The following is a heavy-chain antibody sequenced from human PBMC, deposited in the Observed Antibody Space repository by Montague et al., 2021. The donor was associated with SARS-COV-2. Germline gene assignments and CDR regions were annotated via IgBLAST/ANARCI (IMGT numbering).Heavy chain of an antibody. D-gene: IGHD1-26*01. J-gene: IGHJ4*02. Sequence: SLRLYCAASGFTFSSYSMNWVRQAPGKGLEWVSSISSSSSYIYYADSGKGRFTISRDNAKNSLYLQMNSLRAEDTAVYYCASDRGELHAADYWGQGTLVTVSS. V-gene: IGHV3-21*01. CDR2: ISSSSSYI. CDR1: GFTFSSYS. CDR3: ASDRGELHAADY.